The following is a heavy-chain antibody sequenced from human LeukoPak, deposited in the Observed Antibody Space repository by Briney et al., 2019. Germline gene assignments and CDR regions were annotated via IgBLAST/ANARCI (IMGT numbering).Heavy chain of an antibody. CDR3: TTVPYSSGWRDY. CDR1: GFTFGNAW. Sequence: PGGSLRLSCAASGFTFGNAWMTWVRQAPGKGLEWVGHIKSKTGGGTTDYAAPVKGRFTISRDDSKNTLYLQMNSLKTEDTAVYYCTTVPYSSGWRDYWGQGTLVTVSS. CDR2: IKSKTGGGTT. V-gene: IGHV3-15*01. J-gene: IGHJ4*02. D-gene: IGHD6-19*01.